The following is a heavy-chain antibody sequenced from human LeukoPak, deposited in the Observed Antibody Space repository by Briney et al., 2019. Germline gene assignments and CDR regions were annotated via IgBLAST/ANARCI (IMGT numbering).Heavy chain of an antibody. CDR3: ALPAKGAFFYYYMEV. CDR1: AYTSPNYG. V-gene: IGHV1-18*01. J-gene: IGHJ6*03. Sequence: ASVKVSCKASAYTSPNYGITWVRQAPGRGLEWMGWISTYNGSTQYAQKFQGRLTMTTDTPTKTVYMELRSPRSNDTAVYYCALPAKGAFFYYYMEVWGKGTTVTVSS. D-gene: IGHD2-2*01. CDR2: ISTYNGST.